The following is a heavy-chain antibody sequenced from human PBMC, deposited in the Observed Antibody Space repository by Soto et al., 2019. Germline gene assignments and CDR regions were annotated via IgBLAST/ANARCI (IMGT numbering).Heavy chain of an antibody. CDR3: ARWEQPLFEY. Sequence: QVQLVESGGGVVQPGRSLRLSCAASGFSVSAYTVHWVRQPPGKGREWVAVISSDGNHKYYTDSGQGRFAISRDTSTNTVFLQMNSLGPEDKAVYYCARWEQPLFEYWGQGTLVTVSS. CDR2: ISSDGNHK. V-gene: IGHV3-30*09. D-gene: IGHD1-1*01. J-gene: IGHJ4*02. CDR1: GFSVSAYT.